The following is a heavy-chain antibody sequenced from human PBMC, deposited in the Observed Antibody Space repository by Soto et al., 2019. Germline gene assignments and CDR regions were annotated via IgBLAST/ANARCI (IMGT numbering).Heavy chain of an antibody. CDR1: GYTFTGYY. J-gene: IGHJ3*02. CDR3: ARGIYDINDAFDI. Sequence: GASVKVSCKASGYTFTGYYMHWVRQAPGQGLEWMGWINPNSGGTNYAQKFQGWVTMTRDTSISTAYMELSRLRSDDTAVYYCARGIYDINDAFDIWGQGTMVTVSS. D-gene: IGHD3-9*01. V-gene: IGHV1-2*04. CDR2: INPNSGGT.